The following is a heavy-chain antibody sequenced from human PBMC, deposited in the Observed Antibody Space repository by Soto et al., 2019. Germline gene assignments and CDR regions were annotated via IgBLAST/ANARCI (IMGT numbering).Heavy chain of an antibody. Sequence: GASVVSCKASGYTFTSYGISWVRQAPGQGLEWMGWISAYNGNTNYAQKLQGRVTMTTDTSTSTAYMELRSLRSDDTAVYYCARVATMIVVDMDAFDIWGQGTMVTVSS. D-gene: IGHD3-22*01. V-gene: IGHV1-18*01. CDR3: ARVATMIVVDMDAFDI. CDR2: ISAYNGNT. CDR1: GYTFTSYG. J-gene: IGHJ3*02.